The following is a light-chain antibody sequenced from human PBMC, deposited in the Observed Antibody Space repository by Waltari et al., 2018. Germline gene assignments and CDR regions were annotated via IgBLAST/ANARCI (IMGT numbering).Light chain of an antibody. CDR3: SAWDSGLRAWV. Sequence: QAGLTQPPSVSKDLRQTATLTCTGDSNNVGNEGAAWLQHHQGHPPNLVSFRNNGRPSWNSGRFLASRSESTASLTITGIQPEDEADYYCSAWDSGLRAWVFGGGTKLTVL. CDR1: SNNVGNEG. J-gene: IGLJ3*02. V-gene: IGLV10-54*01. CDR2: RNN.